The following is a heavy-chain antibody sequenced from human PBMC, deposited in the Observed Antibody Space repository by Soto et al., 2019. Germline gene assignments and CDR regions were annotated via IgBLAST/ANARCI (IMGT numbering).Heavy chain of an antibody. CDR2: IYPGDSDT. Sequence: SWKVSGKGSGYGFASYWVVWVRQMIGKGLEWMGIIYPGDSDTRYSPSFQGQVTLSADKSISTAYLQWSSLKASDTAMYYCARHTEYCSSTSCYDYYYSYGMDVWCQGTTVTVSS. CDR1: GYGFASYW. V-gene: IGHV5-51*01. J-gene: IGHJ6*02. CDR3: ARHTEYCSSTSCYDYYYSYGMDV. D-gene: IGHD2-2*01.